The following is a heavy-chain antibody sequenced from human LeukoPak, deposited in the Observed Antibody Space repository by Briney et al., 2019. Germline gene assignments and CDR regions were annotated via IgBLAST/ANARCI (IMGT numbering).Heavy chain of an antibody. V-gene: IGHV1-69*10. Sequence: GASVNVSCKASGGTFSSYAISWVRQAPGQGLEWRGGIIPILGIANYAQKFQGRDTITADKSTSTAYMELSSLRSEDTAVYYCARGTDRDGYNDDYFDYWGQGTLVTVSS. J-gene: IGHJ4*02. D-gene: IGHD5-24*01. CDR1: GGTFSSYA. CDR2: IIPILGIA. CDR3: ARGTDRDGYNDDYFDY.